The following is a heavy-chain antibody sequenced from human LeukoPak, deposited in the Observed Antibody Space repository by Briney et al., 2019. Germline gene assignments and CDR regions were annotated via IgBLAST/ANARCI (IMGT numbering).Heavy chain of an antibody. CDR1: GYTFTGYY. D-gene: IGHD1-26*01. CDR2: VNPNSGDT. V-gene: IGHV1-2*02. Sequence: ASVKVSCKASGYTFTGYYLHWVRQAPGQGPEWMGCVNPNSGDTNYAQKFQGSVTMTRDTSISTVYMELSRLRSDDTAVYYCARASGSYWWFDSWGQGTLVTVSS. J-gene: IGHJ5*01. CDR3: ARASGSYWWFDS.